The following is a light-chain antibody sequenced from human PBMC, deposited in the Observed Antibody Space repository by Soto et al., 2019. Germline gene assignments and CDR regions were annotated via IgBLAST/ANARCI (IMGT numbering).Light chain of an antibody. CDR2: DAS. V-gene: IGKV3-11*01. J-gene: IGKJ5*01. CDR3: QQRSNWLT. CDR1: QSVSRY. Sequence: EIVFTQSPTTLSLSPGERAPLSRRASQSVSRYLAWYQQKPGQAPRLLIYDASNRATGIPARFSGSGSGTDFTLTISSLEPGDVAVYYCQQRSNWLTFGQGTRLEIK.